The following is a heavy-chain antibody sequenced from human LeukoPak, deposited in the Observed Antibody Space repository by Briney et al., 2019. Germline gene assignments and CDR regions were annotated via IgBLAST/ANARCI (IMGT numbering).Heavy chain of an antibody. CDR3: AKRIVVVVAATYY. CDR1: GFTFSSYG. V-gene: IGHV3-30*02. J-gene: IGHJ4*02. Sequence: GGFLRLSCAASGFTFSSYGMHWVRQAPGKGLEWVAFIRYDGSNKYYADSVKGRFTISRDNSKSTLYLRMNSLRAEDTAIYYCAKRIVVVVAATYYWGQGTLVTVSS. D-gene: IGHD2-15*01. CDR2: IRYDGSNK.